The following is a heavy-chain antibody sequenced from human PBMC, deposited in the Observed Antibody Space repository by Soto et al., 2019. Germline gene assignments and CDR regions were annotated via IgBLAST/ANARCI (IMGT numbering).Heavy chain of an antibody. D-gene: IGHD5-12*01. CDR1: GFTFSGYG. Sequence: GGSLRLSCAASGFTFSGYGMHWVRQAPGKGLEWVAVISYDGINKNYADSVKGRFIISRDNSKNTLFLQMNSLRTEDTAVYYCAKDLRDRGYDSEFDFWGQGTLVTVSS. CDR3: AKDLRDRGYDSEFDF. J-gene: IGHJ4*02. CDR2: ISYDGINK. V-gene: IGHV3-30*18.